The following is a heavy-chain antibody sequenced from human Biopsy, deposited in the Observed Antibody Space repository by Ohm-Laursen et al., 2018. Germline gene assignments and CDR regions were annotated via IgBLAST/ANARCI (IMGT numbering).Heavy chain of an antibody. CDR2: FAPENGKT. D-gene: IGHD1-1*01. J-gene: IGHJ4*02. CDR1: GYTLTELS. CDR3: AADINVWNVNY. V-gene: IGHV1-24*01. Sequence: SVKASCKVSGYTLTELSMHWVRQAPGKGLEWMGGFAPENGKTVYAQNFQARVSMTEDTSTDTAYMELRSLRSEDTAVYYCAADINVWNVNYWGQGTQVTVSS.